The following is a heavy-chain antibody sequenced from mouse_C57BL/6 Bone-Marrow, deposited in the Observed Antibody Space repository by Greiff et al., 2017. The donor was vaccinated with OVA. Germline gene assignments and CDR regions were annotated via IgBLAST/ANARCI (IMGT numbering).Heavy chain of an antibody. CDR2: ISSGGDYI. CDR3: TRDDYDEAMDY. V-gene: IGHV5-9-1*02. J-gene: IGHJ4*01. CDR1: GFTFSSYA. D-gene: IGHD2-4*01. Sequence: DVQLVESGEGLVKPGGSLKLSCAASGFTFSSYAMSWVRQTPEKRLEWVAYISSGGDYIYYADTVKGRFTISRDNARNTLYLQMSSLKSEDTAMYYSTRDDYDEAMDYWGQGTSVTVSS.